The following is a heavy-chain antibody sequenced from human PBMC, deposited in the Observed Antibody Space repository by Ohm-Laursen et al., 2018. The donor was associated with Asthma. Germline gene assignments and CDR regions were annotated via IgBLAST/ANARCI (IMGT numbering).Heavy chain of an antibody. J-gene: IGHJ4*02. D-gene: IGHD1-26*01. V-gene: IGHV2-70*16. CDR3: ARASGSYYDFDY. Sequence: TLSLTCTVSGGSISSGDYYWSWIRQPPGKALEWLARIDWDDDKFYSTSLKTRLTISKDTSKNQVVLTMTNMDPVDTATYYCARASGSYYDFDYWGQGTLVTVSS. CDR1: GGSISSGDYY. CDR2: IDWDDDK.